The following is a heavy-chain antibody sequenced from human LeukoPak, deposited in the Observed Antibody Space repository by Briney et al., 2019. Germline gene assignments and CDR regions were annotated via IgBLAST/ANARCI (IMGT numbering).Heavy chain of an antibody. D-gene: IGHD3-10*01. CDR2: ISYDGSNK. CDR1: GFTFSSYG. CDR3: AKAHRVRGVTIDY. Sequence: GGSLRLSCAASGFTFSSYGMHWVGQAPRKGLDWVAVISYDGSNKYYADSVKGRFTISRDNSKNTLYLQMNSLRAEDTAVYYCAKAHRVRGVTIDYWGQGTLVTVSS. V-gene: IGHV3-30*18. J-gene: IGHJ4*02.